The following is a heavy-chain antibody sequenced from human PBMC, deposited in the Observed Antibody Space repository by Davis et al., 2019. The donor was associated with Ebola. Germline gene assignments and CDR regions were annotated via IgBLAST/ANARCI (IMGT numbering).Heavy chain of an antibody. Sequence: PSETLSLTCAASGGPFRGHFWTWIRQPPGRGLEWIGDINDGGTTKYNPSLRSRVTISRDTSKNQFSLRLSSVTVADTAVYFCAREVSAVTARFDPWGQGSLVTVSS. CDR1: GGPFRGHF. D-gene: IGHD2-21*02. CDR2: INDGGTT. V-gene: IGHV4-34*01. J-gene: IGHJ5*02. CDR3: AREVSAVTARFDP.